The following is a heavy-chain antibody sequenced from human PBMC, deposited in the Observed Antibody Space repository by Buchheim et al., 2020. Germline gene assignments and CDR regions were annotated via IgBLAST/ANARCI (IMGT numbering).Heavy chain of an antibody. J-gene: IGHJ6*02. V-gene: IGHV1-69*01. CDR3: ATCEFDMVRGVIGASCGMDV. Sequence: QVQLVQSGAEVKKPGSSVKVSCKASGGTFSSYAISWVRQAPGQGLEWMGGIIPIFGTANYAQKFQGRVTIPADESPSTPSMELSSLRSEDTAVYYCATCEFDMVRGVIGASCGMDVWGQGTT. CDR1: GGTFSSYA. CDR2: IIPIFGTA. D-gene: IGHD3-10*01.